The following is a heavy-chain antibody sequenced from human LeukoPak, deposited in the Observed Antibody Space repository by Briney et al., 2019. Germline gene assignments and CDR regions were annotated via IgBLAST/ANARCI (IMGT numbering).Heavy chain of an antibody. J-gene: IGHJ6*03. CDR3: ARRRTLFGVAVGHYMDV. V-gene: IGHV3-48*01. Sequence: GWSLRLSCTASGFTFDSYNMNWVRRAPGKGLELVSHISSSGNTKYYIDSAKGRFTISRDYAKRSLYPQMNNLRVDDTAVYFCARRRTLFGVAVGHYMDVWGRGTTVTVSS. CDR2: ISSSGNTK. CDR1: GFTFDSYN. D-gene: IGHD3-3*01.